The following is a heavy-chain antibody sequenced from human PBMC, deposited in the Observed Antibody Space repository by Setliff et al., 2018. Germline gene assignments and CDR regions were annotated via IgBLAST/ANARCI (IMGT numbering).Heavy chain of an antibody. CDR2: INWNGGST. Sequence: RPGGSLRLSCTASGFSFSNCWVSWVRQVPGKGLEWVSGINWNGGSTSYADSVKGRFTISRDNAKNSLYLQMSSLRAEDTAVYYCARDVFDFRTGQADPWGQGTLVTVSS. V-gene: IGHV3-20*04. CDR1: GFSFSNCW. D-gene: IGHD3-3*01. J-gene: IGHJ5*02. CDR3: ARDVFDFRTGQADP.